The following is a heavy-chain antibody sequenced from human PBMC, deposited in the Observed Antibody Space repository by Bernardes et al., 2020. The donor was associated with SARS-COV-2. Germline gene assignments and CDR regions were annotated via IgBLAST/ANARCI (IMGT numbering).Heavy chain of an antibody. V-gene: IGHV3-7*03. CDR3: ARDSNWYPVDY. Sequence: GVSLRLSCAASGFPFSNYWLTWVRQAPGMGLEWVANIKEYGSVKNYADSVKGRFTISRDNAQNSLYLQLNSLRADDTAVYYCARDSNWYPVDYWGRGTRVTV. CDR2: IKEYGSVK. CDR1: GFPFSNYW. J-gene: IGHJ4*02. D-gene: IGHD6-13*01.